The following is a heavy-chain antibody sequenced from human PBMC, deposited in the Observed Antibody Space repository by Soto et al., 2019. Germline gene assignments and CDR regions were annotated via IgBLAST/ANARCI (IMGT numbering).Heavy chain of an antibody. CDR1: GYTLTELF. CDR2: FDPEDGET. CDR3: AASGYSSEPDAFDI. V-gene: IGHV1-24*01. J-gene: IGHJ3*02. Sequence: GASVKVSCKVSGYTLTELFMHWVRQAPGKGLEWMGGFDPEDGETIYAQKCQGRVTMTEDTSTDTAYMELSSLRSEDTSVYYCAASGYSSEPDAFDIWGQGTMVTVS. D-gene: IGHD6-25*01.